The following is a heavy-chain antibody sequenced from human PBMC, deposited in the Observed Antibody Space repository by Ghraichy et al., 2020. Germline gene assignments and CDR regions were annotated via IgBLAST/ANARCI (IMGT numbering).Heavy chain of an antibody. V-gene: IGHV3-48*02. CDR1: GFTFSSYS. J-gene: IGHJ6*02. D-gene: IGHD1-26*01. CDR3: ARDRLGWDGPYYYYGMDV. CDR2: ISSSSSTI. Sequence: GGSLRLSCAASGFTFSSYSMNWVRQAPGKGLEWVSYISSSSSTIYYADSVKGRFTISRDNAKNSLYLQMNSLREEDTAVYYCARDRLGWDGPYYYYGMDVWGQGTTVTVSS.